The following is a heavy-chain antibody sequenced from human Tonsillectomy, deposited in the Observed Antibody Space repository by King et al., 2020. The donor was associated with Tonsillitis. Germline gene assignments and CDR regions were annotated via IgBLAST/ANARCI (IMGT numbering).Heavy chain of an antibody. D-gene: IGHD3-16*02. Sequence: RQLVQSGPEVKKPGTSVKVSCKASGFTFSNCAVQWVRQARGQRLEWIGWIVVGSGNTNYAQKFQERVTITRDMATSIAYMELSSLGSEDTAVYYCAAVYDYVSGTYRYFDLWGRGTLVTVSS. J-gene: IGHJ2*01. V-gene: IGHV1-58*01. CDR2: IVVGSGNT. CDR3: AAVYDYVSGTYRYFDL. CDR1: GFTFSNCA.